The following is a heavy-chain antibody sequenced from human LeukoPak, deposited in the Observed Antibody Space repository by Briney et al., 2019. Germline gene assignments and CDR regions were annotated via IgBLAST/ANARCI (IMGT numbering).Heavy chain of an antibody. J-gene: IGHJ4*02. Sequence: QPGGSLRLSCAGSGFTFSTSWMHWVRQAPGQGLVWVSRINSDGSTINYADSVQGRFTISTDNAKSTLYLQMNSLGAEDTAVYYCARAGYYRFDYWGQGTQVTVSS. CDR2: INSDGSTI. CDR3: ARAGYYRFDY. CDR1: GFTFSTSW. V-gene: IGHV3-74*01. D-gene: IGHD4-11*01.